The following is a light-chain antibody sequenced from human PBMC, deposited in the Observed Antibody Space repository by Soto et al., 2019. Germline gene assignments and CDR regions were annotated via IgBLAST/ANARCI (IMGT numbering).Light chain of an antibody. CDR2: GTS. CDR3: QHYRSSWT. J-gene: IGKJ1*01. CDR1: QSVSSSF. V-gene: IGKV3-20*01. Sequence: EIVLTQSPGTLSLSPGERATLSCRASQSVSSSFLAWYQQKPGQPPRLLTYGTSSRATGIPERFSGSGSGTDFTLTISRLEPEDFAVYYCQHYRSSWTFGRGTKVEVK.